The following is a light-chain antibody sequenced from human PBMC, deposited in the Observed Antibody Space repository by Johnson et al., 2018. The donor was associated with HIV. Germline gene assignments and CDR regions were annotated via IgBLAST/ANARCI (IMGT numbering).Light chain of an antibody. V-gene: IGLV1-51*02. J-gene: IGLJ1*01. CDR2: ENN. CDR1: SSNIGNNY. CDR3: GTWDISLSAGRSV. Sequence: QSILTQPPSVSAAPGQKVTISCSGSSSNIGNNYVSWYQQLPGTAPKLLIYENNKRPSGIPDRFSGSKSGTSATLGITGLQTGDEADYYGGTWDISLSAGRSVFGTVTKVTVL.